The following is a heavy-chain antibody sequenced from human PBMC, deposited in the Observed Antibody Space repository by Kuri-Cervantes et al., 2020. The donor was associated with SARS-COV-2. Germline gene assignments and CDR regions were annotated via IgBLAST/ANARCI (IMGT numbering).Heavy chain of an antibody. CDR3: ARHGYCSGGSCYSGSDWFDP. J-gene: IGHJ5*02. CDR2: IYHSGST. Sequence: GSLRLSCTVSGYSISSGYYWGWIRQPPGKGLEWIGSIYHSGSTNYNPSLKSRVTVSVDTSKNQFSLKLSSVTAADTAVYYCARHGYCSGGSCYSGSDWFDPWGQGTLVTVSS. V-gene: IGHV4-38-2*02. D-gene: IGHD2-15*01. CDR1: GYSISSGYY.